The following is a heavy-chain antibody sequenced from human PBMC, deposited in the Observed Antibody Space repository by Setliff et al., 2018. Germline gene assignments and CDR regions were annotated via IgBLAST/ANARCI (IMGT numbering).Heavy chain of an antibody. D-gene: IGHD6-19*01. J-gene: IGHJ4*02. CDR2: INPNSGGT. V-gene: IGHV1-2*04. Sequence: ASVKVSCKASGYTFTGYYMHWVRQAPGQGLEWMGWINPNSGGTNYAXXFQGWVTMTRDTSISTAYMELSRLRSDDTAVYYCARQQWLVGGFDYWGQGTLVTVSS. CDR3: ARQQWLVGGFDY. CDR1: GYTFTGYY.